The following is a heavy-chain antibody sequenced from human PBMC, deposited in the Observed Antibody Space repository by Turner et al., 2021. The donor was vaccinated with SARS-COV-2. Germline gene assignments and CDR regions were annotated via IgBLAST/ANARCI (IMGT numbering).Heavy chain of an antibody. Sequence: QVQLVESGGGVVQPGRSLRLSCAAPGFTFSSYGMHWVRQAPGKGLEWVAVISYDGSNKYYADSVKGRFTISRDNSKNTLYLQMNSLRAEDTAVYYCAKVLGYSSSWYFGGSDYWGQGTLVTVSS. CDR1: GFTFSSYG. CDR3: AKVLGYSSSWYFGGSDY. J-gene: IGHJ4*02. D-gene: IGHD6-13*01. CDR2: ISYDGSNK. V-gene: IGHV3-30*18.